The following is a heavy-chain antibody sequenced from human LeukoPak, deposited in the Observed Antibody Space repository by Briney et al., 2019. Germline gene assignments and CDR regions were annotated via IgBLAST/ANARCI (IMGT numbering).Heavy chain of an antibody. CDR2: IPYDGSNK. CDR1: GFTFSSYG. CDR3: AKYGDSSGYYYRY. D-gene: IGHD3-22*01. Sequence: GRSLRLSCAASGFTFSSYGMRWVRQAPGKGLEWVAVIPYDGSNKYYAASVKGRFTISRDNSKNTLYLQMKSLRAEDTAVYYCAKYGDSSGYYYRYWGRGTLVTVSS. V-gene: IGHV3-30*18. J-gene: IGHJ4*02.